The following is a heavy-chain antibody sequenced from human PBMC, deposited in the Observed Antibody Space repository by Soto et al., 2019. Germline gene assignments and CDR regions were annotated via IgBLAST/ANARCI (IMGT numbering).Heavy chain of an antibody. V-gene: IGHV4-61*08. Sequence: SETLSLTCSVSGDSVSSGDYYWSWIRQPPGKGLEWIGHVYFSGSTNYIPSLKSRPTMSVDTAKNQFSLKLNSVTAADTAVYYCARIPVDTYMIYCSGPWRPGTQVTVSS. D-gene: IGHD3-16*01. CDR1: GDSVSSGDYY. CDR2: VYFSGST. J-gene: IGHJ5*02. CDR3: ARIPVDTYMIYCSGP.